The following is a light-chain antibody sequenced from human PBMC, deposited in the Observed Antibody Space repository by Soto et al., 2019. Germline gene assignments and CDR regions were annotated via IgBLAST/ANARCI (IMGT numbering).Light chain of an antibody. J-gene: IGKJ1*01. CDR2: DAS. V-gene: IGKV3-11*01. CDR3: QQRSNFPLT. CDR1: QSVSSY. Sequence: RASQSVSSYLAWYQQKPGQAPRLLIYDASNRATGIPARFSGSGSGTDFTLTFSSRQPNHFAVYYRQQRSNFPLTFAQGTKVDIK.